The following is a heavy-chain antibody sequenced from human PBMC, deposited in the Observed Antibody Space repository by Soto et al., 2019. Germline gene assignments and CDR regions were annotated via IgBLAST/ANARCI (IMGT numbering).Heavy chain of an antibody. CDR3: ARHIAVRRTRGFDF. J-gene: IGHJ4*02. CDR1: GGSISDNW. Sequence: QVQLQESGPGLVKPSGTLSLTCAVSGGSISDNWWSWVRQPPGKGLAWIGEIYHTGTTHYNPSLWSRVSISIDKSKNQFSLKLSSVTAADTAVYYCARHIAVRRTRGFDFWGQGTLVTVSS. CDR2: IYHTGTT. V-gene: IGHV4-4*02. D-gene: IGHD2-21*01.